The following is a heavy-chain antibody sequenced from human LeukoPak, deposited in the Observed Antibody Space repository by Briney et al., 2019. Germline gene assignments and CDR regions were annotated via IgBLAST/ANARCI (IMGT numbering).Heavy chain of an antibody. CDR3: ARPRIYYYDSSLDY. CDR2: INPNSGGT. J-gene: IGHJ4*02. V-gene: IGHV1-2*02. Sequence: ASVKVSCKASGYTFTGYYMHWVRQAPGQGLEWMGWINPNSGGTNYAQKFQGRVTMTRDTSISTAYMELSRLRYDDTAVYYCARPRIYYYDSSLDYWGQGILVTVSS. D-gene: IGHD3-22*01. CDR1: GYTFTGYY.